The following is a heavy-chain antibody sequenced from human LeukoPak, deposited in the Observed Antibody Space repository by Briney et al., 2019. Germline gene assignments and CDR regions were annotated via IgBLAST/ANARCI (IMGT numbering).Heavy chain of an antibody. V-gene: IGHV4-59*01. CDR2: VYHTGHT. CDR1: GDSISGYY. D-gene: IGHD3-16*01. J-gene: IGHJ4*02. CDR3: ARHRFGHLFDY. Sequence: PSQTLSLTCTVSGDSISGYYWSWIRQPPGKGLEWIGYVYHTGHTHYSPSLKSRVTVSLDTSRNQVSLILSSVTAADTAVYYCARHRFGHLFDYWGQGTLVFVSS.